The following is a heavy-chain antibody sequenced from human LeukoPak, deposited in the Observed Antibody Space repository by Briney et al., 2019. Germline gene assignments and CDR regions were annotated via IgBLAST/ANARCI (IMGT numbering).Heavy chain of an antibody. D-gene: IGHD3-3*01. CDR3: ARALTSGYPDYYYYYMDV. CDR2: IYYSGST. J-gene: IGHJ6*03. CDR1: GGSISSYY. Sequence: PSETLSLTCTVSGGSISSYYWSWIRQPPGKGLEWIGSIYYSGSTYYNPSLKSRVTISVDTSKNQFSLKLSSVTAADTAVYYCARALTSGYPDYYYYYMDVWGKGTTVTVSS. V-gene: IGHV4-39*01.